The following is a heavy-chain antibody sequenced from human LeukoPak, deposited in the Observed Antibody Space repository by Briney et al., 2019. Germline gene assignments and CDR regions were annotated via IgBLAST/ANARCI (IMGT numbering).Heavy chain of an antibody. V-gene: IGHV1-8*01. D-gene: IGHD6-13*01. CDR1: GYTFTSYD. J-gene: IGHJ5*02. Sequence: ASVKVSCKASGYTFTSYDINWVRQATGQGLEWMGWMNPNSGNTGYAQKFQGRVTMTRNTSISTAYMELSSLRSEDTAVYYCARDGSGKSLIAAAGTLDPWGQGTLVTVSS. CDR2: MNPNSGNT. CDR3: ARDGSGKSLIAAAGTLDP.